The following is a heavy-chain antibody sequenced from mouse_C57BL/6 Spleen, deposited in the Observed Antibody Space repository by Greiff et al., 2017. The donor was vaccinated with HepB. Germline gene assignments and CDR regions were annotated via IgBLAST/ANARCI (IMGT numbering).Heavy chain of an antibody. J-gene: IGHJ2*01. Sequence: VQLQQSGAELVKPGASVKISCKASGYAFSSYWMNWVKQRPGKGLEWIGQIYPGDGDTNYNGKFKGKATLTADKSSSTAYMQLSSLTSEDSAVYFCARSLDGYYGYYFDYWGQGTTLTVSS. CDR3: ARSLDGYYGYYFDY. CDR1: GYAFSSYW. CDR2: IYPGDGDT. D-gene: IGHD2-3*01. V-gene: IGHV1-80*01.